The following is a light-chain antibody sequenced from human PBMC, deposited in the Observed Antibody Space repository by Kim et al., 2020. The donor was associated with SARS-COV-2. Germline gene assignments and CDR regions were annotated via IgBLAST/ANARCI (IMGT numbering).Light chain of an antibody. V-gene: IGLV3-25*03. J-gene: IGLJ3*02. CDR2: KDS. CDR1: ALPKQY. Sequence: SYELTQPPSVSVSPGQTARITCSGDALPKQYAYWYQQKPGQAPVLVIYKDSERPAGIPERFSGSSSGTTVTLTISGGQAEDEADYYCQSADSSGTWVFGGGTQLTVL. CDR3: QSADSSGTWV.